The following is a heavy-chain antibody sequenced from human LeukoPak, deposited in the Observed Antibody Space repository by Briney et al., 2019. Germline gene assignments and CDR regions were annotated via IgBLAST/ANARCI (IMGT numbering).Heavy chain of an antibody. Sequence: GRSLRLSCAASGFTFSSYGMHWVRQAPGNGLEWVAVISYDGSNKYYADSVKGRFTISRDNSKNTLYLQMNSLRAEDTAVYYCAKVRSSGWSGRPVFDYWGQGTLVTVSS. V-gene: IGHV3-30*18. J-gene: IGHJ4*02. D-gene: IGHD6-19*01. CDR2: ISYDGSNK. CDR3: AKVRSSGWSGRPVFDY. CDR1: GFTFSSYG.